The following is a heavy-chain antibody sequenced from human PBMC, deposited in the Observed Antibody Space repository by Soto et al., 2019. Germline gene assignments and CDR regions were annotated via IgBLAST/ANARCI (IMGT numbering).Heavy chain of an antibody. Sequence: EVQLVESGGGLVKPGGSLRLSCAASGFSFSNDNMNWIRQAPGKGLEWVSSISSSAAFIYYADSVKGRFTISRDNAKNSLYLQMNSLRAEDTALYYCARVADYYDSSGYLPVVDWGQGTLVTVSS. CDR3: ARVADYYDSSGYLPVVD. D-gene: IGHD3-22*01. CDR2: ISSSAAFI. V-gene: IGHV3-21*01. J-gene: IGHJ4*02. CDR1: GFSFSNDN.